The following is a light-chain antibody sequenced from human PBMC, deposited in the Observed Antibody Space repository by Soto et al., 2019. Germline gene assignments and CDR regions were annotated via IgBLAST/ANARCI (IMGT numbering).Light chain of an antibody. CDR3: QQRSNWIT. CDR1: QSVSTY. CDR2: DAS. Sequence: EIVLTQSPATLSLSPGERATLSCRASQSVSTYLGWYQQKPGQAPRLLIYDASNSATGIPARFSGSGSGTDFTLTISSLAPEDVAVYYCQQRSNWITFGQGTRLEIK. J-gene: IGKJ5*01. V-gene: IGKV3-11*01.